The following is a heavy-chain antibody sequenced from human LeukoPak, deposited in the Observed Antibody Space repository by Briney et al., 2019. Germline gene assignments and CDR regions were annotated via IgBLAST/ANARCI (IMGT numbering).Heavy chain of an antibody. CDR2: IKQDGSEK. V-gene: IGHV3-7*01. Sequence: GGALRLSCAASEFTLSSYWMSWVRQAPGKGVEWVANIKQDGSEKYYADSVKGRFTISRDNAKNSLYLQMNSLRAEDTAVYYCARDLGPGQYYYYYIDVWGKGTTVTVSS. CDR1: EFTLSSYW. J-gene: IGHJ6*03. CDR3: ARDLGPGQYYYYYIDV.